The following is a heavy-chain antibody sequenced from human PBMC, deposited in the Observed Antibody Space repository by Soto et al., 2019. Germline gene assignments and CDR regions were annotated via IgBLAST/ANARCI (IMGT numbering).Heavy chain of an antibody. CDR1: GGSISSGVYY. J-gene: IGHJ5*02. Sequence: SVTLSITCTVSGGSISSGVYYWSWIRQHPGKGLEWIGYIYYSGSTYYNPSLKSRVTISVDTSKNQFSLKLSSVTAADTAVYYCAREPGITMVRGTRSWFDPWGQGTLVTVSS. V-gene: IGHV4-31*03. D-gene: IGHD3-10*01. CDR3: AREPGITMVRGTRSWFDP. CDR2: IYYSGST.